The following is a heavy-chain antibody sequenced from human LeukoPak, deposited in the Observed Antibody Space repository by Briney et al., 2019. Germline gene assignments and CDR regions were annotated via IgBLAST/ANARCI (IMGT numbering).Heavy chain of an antibody. J-gene: IGHJ4*02. Sequence: SETLSLTCAVYGGSFSGYYWSWIRQPPGKGLEWIGEINHSGSTNYNPSLKSRVTISVDTSKNQFSLKLSSVTAADTAVYYSARSPSSGYFFDYWGQGTLVTVSS. V-gene: IGHV4-34*01. CDR3: ARSPSSGYFFDY. CDR1: GGSFSGYY. D-gene: IGHD3-22*01. CDR2: INHSGST.